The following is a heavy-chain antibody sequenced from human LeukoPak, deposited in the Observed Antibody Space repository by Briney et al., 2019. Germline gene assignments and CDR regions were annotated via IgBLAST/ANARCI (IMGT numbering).Heavy chain of an antibody. CDR2: INHSGST. Sequence: SETLSLTCAVSGGSFSSYYWSWIRQPPGKGLEWIGEINHSGSTNYNPSLKSRVTISVDTSKNQFSLKLSSVTGADTAVYYCASRENPPPVQYFDDWGQGTLVTVSS. CDR3: ASRENPPPVQYFDD. D-gene: IGHD3-10*01. V-gene: IGHV4-34*01. CDR1: GGSFSSYY. J-gene: IGHJ4*02.